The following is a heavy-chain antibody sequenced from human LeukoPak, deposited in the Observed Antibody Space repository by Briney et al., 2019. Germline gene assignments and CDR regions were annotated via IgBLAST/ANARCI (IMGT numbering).Heavy chain of an antibody. CDR2: ISYDGSNK. J-gene: IGHJ4*02. CDR3: AKDRSRYSGYDSDY. CDR1: GFTFSSYG. V-gene: IGHV3-30*18. D-gene: IGHD5-12*01. Sequence: GGSLRLSCAASGFTFSSYGMLWVRQAPGKGLEWVAVISYDGSNKYYADSVKGRFTISRDNFKNTLYLQMNSLRAEDTAVYYCAKDRSRYSGYDSDYWGQGTLVTVSS.